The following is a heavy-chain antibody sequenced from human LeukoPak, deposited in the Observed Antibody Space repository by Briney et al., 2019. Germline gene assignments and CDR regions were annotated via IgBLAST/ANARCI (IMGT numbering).Heavy chain of an antibody. Sequence: ASVKVSCKASGGTFSSYAISWVRQAPGQGLEWMGGIIPIFGTANYAQKFQGRVTTTADESTSTAYMELSSLRSEDTAVYYCARPIGSYSYGIDSKTYYYYYGMDVWGQGTTVTVSS. CDR2: IIPIFGTA. V-gene: IGHV1-69*13. CDR1: GGTFSSYA. D-gene: IGHD5-18*01. CDR3: ARPIGSYSYGIDSKTYYYYYGMDV. J-gene: IGHJ6*02.